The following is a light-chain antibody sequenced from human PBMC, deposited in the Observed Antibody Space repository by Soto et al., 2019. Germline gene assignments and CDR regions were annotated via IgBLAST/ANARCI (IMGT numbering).Light chain of an antibody. V-gene: IGKV1-9*01. CDR3: QQVNDYPIT. J-gene: IGKJ5*01. CDR2: AAS. Sequence: IKLTQSPPSLSASVGDSVTISCRASQGISSFLAWYQQKPGKAPKLLIYAASTLQSGVPSRFSGSGSGTEFTLTISSLQPEDFATYHCQQVNDYPITFGQGTRLEIK. CDR1: QGISSF.